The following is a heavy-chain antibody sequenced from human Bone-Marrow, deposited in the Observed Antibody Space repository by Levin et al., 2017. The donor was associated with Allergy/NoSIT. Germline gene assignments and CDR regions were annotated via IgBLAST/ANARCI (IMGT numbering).Heavy chain of an antibody. CDR3: ARGPPRIAARLWFDP. D-gene: IGHD6-6*01. J-gene: IGHJ5*02. Sequence: GSLRLSCAVYGGSFSGYYWSWIRQPPGKGLEWIGEINHSGSTNYNPSLKSRVTISVDTSKNQFSLKLSSVTAADTAVYYCARGPPRIAARLWFDPWGQGTLVTVSS. V-gene: IGHV4-34*01. CDR2: INHSGST. CDR1: GGSFSGYY.